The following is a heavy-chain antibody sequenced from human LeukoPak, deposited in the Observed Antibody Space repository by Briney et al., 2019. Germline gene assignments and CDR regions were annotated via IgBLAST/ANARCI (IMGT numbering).Heavy chain of an antibody. V-gene: IGHV1-18*01. CDR2: IIPYNGNT. D-gene: IGHD6-19*01. CDR3: ARDKEYSSGWYGNWFDP. J-gene: IGHJ5*02. CDR1: GYIFTSHG. Sequence: ASVKVSCKASGYIFTSHGISWVRQAPGQGLEWMGGIIPYNGNTNYAQKFQGRVTMTTDTSTRTAYMELRSLRSDDTAVYYCARDKEYSSGWYGNWFDPWGQGTLVTVSS.